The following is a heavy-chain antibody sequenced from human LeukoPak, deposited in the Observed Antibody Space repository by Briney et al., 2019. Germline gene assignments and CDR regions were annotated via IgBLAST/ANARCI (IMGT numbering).Heavy chain of an antibody. Sequence: GGSLRLSCAASGFTFNTYGMSWVRQAPGKGLEWVSGISGSGGATYYADSVKGRFTISRDNSKDTLYLQMNSLRAEDTAIYYCAKDSLPGIAAAGSVYWGQGTLVTVSS. D-gene: IGHD6-13*01. CDR2: ISGSGGAT. CDR3: AKDSLPGIAAAGSVY. CDR1: GFTFNTYG. V-gene: IGHV3-23*01. J-gene: IGHJ4*02.